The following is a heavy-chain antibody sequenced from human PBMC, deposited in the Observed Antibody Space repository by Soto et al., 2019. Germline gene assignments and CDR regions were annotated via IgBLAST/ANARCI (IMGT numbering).Heavy chain of an antibody. Sequence: PSETLSLTCTVSGGFISSGGYYWTWIRQHPGKGLEWIGYISDTGSTYYIPSLKSRVTIAVDTSKNQCSLKLSSVSAADTAVYFCARVRECSSRATCDNYYSSGMEVWCPGTTVTVSS. CDR1: GGFISSGGYY. CDR3: ARVRECSSRATCDNYYSSGMEV. V-gene: IGHV4-31*03. J-gene: IGHJ6*02. D-gene: IGHD3-10*02. CDR2: ISDTGST.